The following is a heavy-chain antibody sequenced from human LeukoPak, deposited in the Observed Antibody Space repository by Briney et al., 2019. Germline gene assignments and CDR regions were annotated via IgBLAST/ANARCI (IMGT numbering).Heavy chain of an antibody. CDR1: GYSISSGYY. CDR2: IYHSGST. CDR3: ARDQSSGWYYYYYYYMDV. Sequence: KPSETLSLTCTVSGYSISSGYYWGWIRQPPGKGLEWIGSIYHSGSTYYNPSLRSRVTISVDTSKNQFSLKLSSVTAADTAVYYCARDQSSGWYYYYYYYMDVWGKGTTVTVSS. D-gene: IGHD6-19*01. V-gene: IGHV4-38-2*02. J-gene: IGHJ6*03.